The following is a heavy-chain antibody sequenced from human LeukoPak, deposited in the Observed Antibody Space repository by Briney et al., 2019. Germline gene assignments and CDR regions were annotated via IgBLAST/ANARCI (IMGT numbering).Heavy chain of an antibody. D-gene: IGHD3-3*01. Sequence: ASVKVSCKASGGTFSSYAISWVRQAPGQGLEWMGRIIPILGIANYAQKLQGRVTMTTDTSTSTAYMELRSLRSDDTAVYYCARGPYYDFWSGYYQKYYFDYWGQGTLVTVSS. CDR1: GGTFSSYA. J-gene: IGHJ4*02. CDR2: IIPILGIA. V-gene: IGHV1-69*04. CDR3: ARGPYYDFWSGYYQKYYFDY.